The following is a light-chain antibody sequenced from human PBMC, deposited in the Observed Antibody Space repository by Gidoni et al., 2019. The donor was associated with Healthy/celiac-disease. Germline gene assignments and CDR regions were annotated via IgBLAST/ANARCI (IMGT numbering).Light chain of an antibody. Sequence: IQLTQSPSSLSASVGDRVTITCRASQSISSYLNWYQQKPGKAPKLLIYAASSLQSGVPSRFSGSGSGTDLTLTISSLQPEDFATYYCQQSYSTPPFTFGPGTKVEIK. CDR1: QSISSY. V-gene: IGKV1-39*01. CDR2: AAS. J-gene: IGKJ3*01. CDR3: QQSYSTPPFT.